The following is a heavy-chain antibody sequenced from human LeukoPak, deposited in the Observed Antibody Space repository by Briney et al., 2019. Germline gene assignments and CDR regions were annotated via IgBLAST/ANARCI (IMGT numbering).Heavy chain of an antibody. CDR3: AKDRLSSTSFYYYYGMDV. CDR1: GFTFSSYA. J-gene: IGHJ6*02. Sequence: GGSLRLSCAASGFTFSSYAMSWVRQAPAKGREWVSAISGSGGSTYYADSVKGRFTISRDNSNCTLYLQMNSLRAEDTAVYYCAKDRLSSTSFYYYYGMDVWGQGTTVTVSS. V-gene: IGHV3-23*01. D-gene: IGHD2-2*01. CDR2: ISGSGGST.